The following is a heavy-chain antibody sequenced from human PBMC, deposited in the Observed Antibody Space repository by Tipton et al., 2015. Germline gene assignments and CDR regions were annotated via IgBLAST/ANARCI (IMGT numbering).Heavy chain of an antibody. D-gene: IGHD3-16*01. CDR3: AREPVNSPLGYYGMDV. Sequence: SLRLSCAASGFTFRDHAMSWVRQAPGKGLEWVSYISSSSNSRYYADSVKGRFTISRDNAKNSLYLQMNSLRDEDRAVYYCAREPVNSPLGYYGMDVWGQGTTVTVSS. CDR1: GFTFRDHA. CDR2: ISSSSNSR. V-gene: IGHV3-48*02. J-gene: IGHJ6*02.